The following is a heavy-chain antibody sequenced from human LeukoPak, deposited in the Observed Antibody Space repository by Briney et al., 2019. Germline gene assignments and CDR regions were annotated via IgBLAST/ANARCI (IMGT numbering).Heavy chain of an antibody. J-gene: IGHJ4*02. CDR3: ARDSYYGSGSEDY. D-gene: IGHD3-10*01. V-gene: IGHV1-8*01. CDR1: GYTFTSYD. Sequence: ASVTVSFTASGYTFTSYDINWVRQATGQGLEWMGWMNPNSGNTGYAQKFQGRVTMTRNTSISTAYMGLSSLRSEDTAVYYCARDSYYGSGSEDYWGQGTLVTVSS. CDR2: MNPNSGNT.